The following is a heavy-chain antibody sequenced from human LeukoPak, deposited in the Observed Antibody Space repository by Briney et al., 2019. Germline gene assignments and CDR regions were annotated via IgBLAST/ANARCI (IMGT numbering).Heavy chain of an antibody. CDR2: ISSNGGST. CDR1: GFTFSSYA. D-gene: IGHD2-21*01. V-gene: IGHV3-64*01. Sequence: QTGGSLRLSCTASGFTFSSYAMHWVRQGPGKGLEYVSAISSNGGSTYYANSVKDRFTISRDNSKNTLYLQMGSLRAEDMAVYYCSRGVYCGGDCFDPWGQGTLVTVSA. J-gene: IGHJ5*02. CDR3: SRGVYCGGDCFDP.